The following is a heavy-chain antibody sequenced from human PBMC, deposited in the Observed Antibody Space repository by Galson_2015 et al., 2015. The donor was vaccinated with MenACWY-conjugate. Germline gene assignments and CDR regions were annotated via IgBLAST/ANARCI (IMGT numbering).Heavy chain of an antibody. CDR1: GFSVSSYY. CDR3: ARDCSGGGCSYFFDY. CDR2: IRSAAST. J-gene: IGHJ4*02. Sequence: SLRLSCAASGFSVSSYYMSWVRQAPGKGPEWISVIRSAASTVYADSVQGRFTISRDTSKNAVFLQMSNLRAEDTAVYYCARDCSGGGCSYFFDYWGQGTLVTVSS. V-gene: IGHV3-53*01. D-gene: IGHD2-15*01.